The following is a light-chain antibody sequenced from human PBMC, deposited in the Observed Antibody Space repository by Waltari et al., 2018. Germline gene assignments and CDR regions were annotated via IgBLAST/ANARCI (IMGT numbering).Light chain of an antibody. J-gene: IGLJ3*02. Sequence: QSALTQPASVSGSPGQSITISCTGTSSDVGGYNYVSWYQQHPGKAPKLMLYDVSNRPSGVSNRFSGSKSGNTASLTISGLQAEDEADYYCSSYTSSSTLWVFGGGTKLTVL. V-gene: IGLV2-14*03. CDR1: SSDVGGYNY. CDR3: SSYTSSSTLWV. CDR2: DVS.